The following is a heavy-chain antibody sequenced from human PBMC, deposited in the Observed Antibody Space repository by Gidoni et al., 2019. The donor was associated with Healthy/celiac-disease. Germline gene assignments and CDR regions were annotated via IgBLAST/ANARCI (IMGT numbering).Heavy chain of an antibody. V-gene: IGHV1-69*06. CDR2: IIPIFGTA. J-gene: IGHJ3*02. Sequence: QVQLVQSGAEVKKPGSSVKVSCKASGGTFSSYAISWVRQAPGQGLEWMGGIIPIFGTANYKSTSTAYMELSSLRSEDTAVYYCARGGPGAYYDSSGLYAFDIWGQGTMVTVSS. CDR3: ARGGPGAYYDSSGLYAFDI. CDR1: GGTFSSYA. D-gene: IGHD3-22*01.